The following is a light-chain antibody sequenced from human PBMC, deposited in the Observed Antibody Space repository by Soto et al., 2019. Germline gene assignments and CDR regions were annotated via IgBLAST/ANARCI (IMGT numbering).Light chain of an antibody. J-gene: IGKJ1*01. CDR2: DAS. Sequence: EVVLTQSPATLSLSPGERATLSCRASQSVSSYLAWYQQKPGQAPRLLIYDASNRATGIPARFSGSGSGTGFTLTNSSLEPEDFAVYYCQQRTNWPTFGQGTKVEIK. V-gene: IGKV3-11*01. CDR1: QSVSSY. CDR3: QQRTNWPT.